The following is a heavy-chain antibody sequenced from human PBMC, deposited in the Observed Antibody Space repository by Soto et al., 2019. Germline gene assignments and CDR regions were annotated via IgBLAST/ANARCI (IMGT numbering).Heavy chain of an antibody. CDR3: AKEFLGSPIVVVPAANGMDV. J-gene: IGHJ6*02. V-gene: IGHV3-30*18. CDR2: ISYDGSNK. D-gene: IGHD2-2*01. CDR1: GFTFSSYG. Sequence: PGGSLRLSCAASGFTFSSYGMHWVRQAPGKGLEWVAVISYDGSNKYYADSVKGRFTISRDNSKNTLYLQMNSLRAEDTAVYYCAKEFLGSPIVVVPAANGMDVWGQGTTVTVSS.